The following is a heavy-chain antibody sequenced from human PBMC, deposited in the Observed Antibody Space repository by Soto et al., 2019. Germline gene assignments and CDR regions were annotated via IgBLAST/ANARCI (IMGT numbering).Heavy chain of an antibody. J-gene: IGHJ3*02. CDR2: IYPGDSHT. CDR3: ARPYSTGWNDAFDI. CDR1: GYSFTRYW. V-gene: IGHV5-51*01. Sequence: GESLKISCKGSGYSFTRYWIAWVRQMPGKGLEWMGTIYPGDSHTIYSPSFQGQVSISVDKSISIVYLQWSTLKASDTAIYYCARPYSTGWNDAFDIWGQGTMVTV. D-gene: IGHD6-19*01.